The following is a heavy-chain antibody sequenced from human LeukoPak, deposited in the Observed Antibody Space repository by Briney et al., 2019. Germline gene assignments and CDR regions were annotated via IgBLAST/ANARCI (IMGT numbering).Heavy chain of an antibody. CDR3: ARTEYCGGDCYPPFDY. Sequence: ASVKVSXKASGGTFSSYTISWVRQAPGQGLEWMGRIIPIFGTANYAQKFQGRVTITTDESTSTAYMELSSLRSEDTAIYYCARTEYCGGDCYPPFDYWGQGTLVTVSS. J-gene: IGHJ4*02. V-gene: IGHV1-69*05. CDR2: IIPIFGTA. CDR1: GGTFSSYT. D-gene: IGHD2-21*02.